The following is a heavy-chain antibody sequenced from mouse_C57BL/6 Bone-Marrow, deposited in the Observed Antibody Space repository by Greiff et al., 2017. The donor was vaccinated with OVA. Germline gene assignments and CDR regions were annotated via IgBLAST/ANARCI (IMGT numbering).Heavy chain of an antibody. CDR2: IYPRSGNT. V-gene: IGHV1-81*01. CDR3: ATSRRGFAY. J-gene: IGHJ3*01. CDR1: GYTFTSYG. Sequence: QVQLQQSGAELARPGASVKLSCKASGYTFTSYGISWVKQRTGQGLEWIGEIYPRSGNTYYNEKFKGKATLTADKSSSTAYMELRSLTSEDSAVYFCATSRRGFAYWGQGTLVTVSA.